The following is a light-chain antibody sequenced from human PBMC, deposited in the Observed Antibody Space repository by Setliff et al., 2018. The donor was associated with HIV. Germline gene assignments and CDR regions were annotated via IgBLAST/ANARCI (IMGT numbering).Light chain of an antibody. V-gene: IGLV6-57*01. CDR1: SGSIASNY. CDR3: QSYDSSNPSWV. J-gene: IGLJ3*02. CDR2: EDN. Sequence: NFMLTQPHSVSESPGKTVTISCTCSSGSIASNYVQWYQQRPGSSPTTVICEDNQRPSGVPDRFSGSIDSSSNSASLTISGLKTEDEADYYCQSYDSSNPSWVFGGGTKGTVL.